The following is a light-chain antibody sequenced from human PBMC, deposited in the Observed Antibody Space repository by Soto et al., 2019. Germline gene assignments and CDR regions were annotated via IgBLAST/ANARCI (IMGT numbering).Light chain of an antibody. CDR1: SSDVGGYNY. CDR3: SSYTSRSTLV. V-gene: IGLV2-14*01. J-gene: IGLJ3*02. Sequence: QSALTQPASVSGSPGQSITISCTGTSSDVGGYNYVSWYQQHPGTAPKLMIYEVSNRPSGVSNRFSGSKSGNTASLTISGLQADDEADYYCSSYTSRSTLVFGGGTKLTVL. CDR2: EVS.